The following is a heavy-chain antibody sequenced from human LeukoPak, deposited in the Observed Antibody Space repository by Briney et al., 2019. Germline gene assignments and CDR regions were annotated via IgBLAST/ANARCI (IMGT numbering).Heavy chain of an antibody. D-gene: IGHD3-10*01. CDR1: GESFSGYY. CDR3: ARQGVRSNYYALGSYYWFDP. V-gene: IGHV4-34*01. Sequence: PSETLSLTCAVYGESFSGYYWSWIRQTPGKGLAWIGEINHRGSTNYSPSLKSRVTISLDTSKNQFSLKLTSVTAADTAVYYCARQGVRSNYYALGSYYWFDPWGQGTLVTVSS. CDR2: INHRGST. J-gene: IGHJ5*02.